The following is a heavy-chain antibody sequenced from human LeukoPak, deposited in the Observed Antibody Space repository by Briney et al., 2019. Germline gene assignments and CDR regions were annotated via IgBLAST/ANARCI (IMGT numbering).Heavy chain of an antibody. CDR2: IYYSGST. Sequence: SETLSLTCTLSGGSISSYYGSWIRQPPGKGLVCVGYIYYSGSTNYNPSLKSRVTISVDTSKNQFSLKLSSVTAADTAVYYCARGSGGTIFGAFDYWGQGTLVTVSS. V-gene: IGHV4-59*01. CDR3: ARGSGGTIFGAFDY. D-gene: IGHD3-3*01. J-gene: IGHJ4*02. CDR1: GGSISSYY.